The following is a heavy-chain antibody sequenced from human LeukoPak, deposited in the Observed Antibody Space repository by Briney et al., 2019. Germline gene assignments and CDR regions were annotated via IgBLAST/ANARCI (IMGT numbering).Heavy chain of an antibody. J-gene: IGHJ5*02. V-gene: IGHV4-34*01. CDR1: GGSLSGDY. D-gene: IGHD3-16*01. CDR3: ARGFGNVRGVT. CDR2: INHGGNT. Sequence: SETLSLTCAVYGGSLSGDYWSWIRQPPGKGLEWIGEINHGGNTNYNPSLESRASLSVDTSRNQISLRLSSVTAADTAVYYCARGFGNVRGVTWGQGTLVTVSA.